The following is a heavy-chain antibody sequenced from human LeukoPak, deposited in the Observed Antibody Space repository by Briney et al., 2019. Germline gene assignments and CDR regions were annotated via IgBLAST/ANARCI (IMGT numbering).Heavy chain of an antibody. Sequence: ASVKVSCKASGYTFTSYGISWVRQAPGQGLEWMGWISAYNGNTNYAQKLQGRVTMTTDTSTSTAYMELRSLRSDDTAVYYCARGHGYCSSTSCYPFDPWGQGTLVTVSS. J-gene: IGHJ5*02. V-gene: IGHV1-18*01. CDR3: ARGHGYCSSTSCYPFDP. CDR2: ISAYNGNT. D-gene: IGHD2-2*01. CDR1: GYTFTSYG.